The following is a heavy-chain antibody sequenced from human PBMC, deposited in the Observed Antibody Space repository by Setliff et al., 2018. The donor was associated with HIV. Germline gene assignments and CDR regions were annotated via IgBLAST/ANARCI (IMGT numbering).Heavy chain of an antibody. CDR3: ARHVILLEWLSYFYMDV. CDR2: ISYSGNI. V-gene: IGHV4-39*01. Sequence: KTSETLSLTCTVSGGSISSSSYYWGWIRQPPGKGLEWIGSISYSGNIYYNASLTSRVTISLDTSKRQLSLRLTSVTAADTAVYYCARHVILLEWLSYFYMDVWGKGATVTVSS. D-gene: IGHD6-19*01. J-gene: IGHJ6*03. CDR1: GGSISSSSYY.